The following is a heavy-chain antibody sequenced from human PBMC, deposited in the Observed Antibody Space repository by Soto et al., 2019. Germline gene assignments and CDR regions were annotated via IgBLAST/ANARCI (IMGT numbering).Heavy chain of an antibody. D-gene: IGHD3-10*01. CDR2: IYYSGST. J-gene: IGHJ6*02. V-gene: IGHV4-61*01. CDR3: ASRLWFGETAKETYYYYGMDV. CDR1: GGSVSSGSYY. Sequence: SETLSLTCTVSGGSVSSGSYYWSWIRQPPGKGLEWIGYIYYSGSTNYNPSLKSRVTISVDTSKNQFSLKLSSVTAADTAVYYCASRLWFGETAKETYYYYGMDVWGQGTTVTVSS.